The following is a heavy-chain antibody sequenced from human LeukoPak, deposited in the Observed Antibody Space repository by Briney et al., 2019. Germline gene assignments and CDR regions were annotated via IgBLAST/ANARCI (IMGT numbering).Heavy chain of an antibody. CDR2: IYYSGST. Sequence: SETLSLTCTVSGGSISSYYWSWIRQPPGKGLEWIGYIYYSGSTNYNPSLKSRVTISVDTSKNQFSLKLSSVTAAETAVYYCARSDYYGSGSFDYWGQGTLVTVSS. D-gene: IGHD3-10*01. J-gene: IGHJ4*02. CDR1: GGSISSYY. CDR3: ARSDYYGSGSFDY. V-gene: IGHV4-59*08.